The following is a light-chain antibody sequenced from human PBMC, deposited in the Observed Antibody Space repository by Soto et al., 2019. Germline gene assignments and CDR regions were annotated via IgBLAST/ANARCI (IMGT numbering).Light chain of an antibody. V-gene: IGKV1-5*03. CDR2: EAS. CDR3: QQYNSYLWT. Sequence: DIQMTQSPSTLSASVGDRVTITCRASQTFGRWLAWFQQKPGKAPKLLIYEASNLQSGVPSRFSGSGSGTEFTLTISSLRPDDFATYYCQQYNSYLWTFGQGTKVDIK. J-gene: IGKJ1*01. CDR1: QTFGRW.